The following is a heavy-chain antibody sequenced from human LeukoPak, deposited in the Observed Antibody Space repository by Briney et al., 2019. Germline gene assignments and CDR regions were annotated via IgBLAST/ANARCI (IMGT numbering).Heavy chain of an antibody. CDR1: GCSISSGDYY. CDR2: IYYSGST. Sequence: PSETLSLTCTVSGCSISSGDYYWSWIRQPPGKGLEWIEYIYYSGSTYYNPSLKSLVTISVDTSKNQFSLKLSSVTAADTAVYYCARDVLLEYWGQGTLVTVSS. D-gene: IGHD3-10*01. V-gene: IGHV4-30-4*01. J-gene: IGHJ4*02. CDR3: ARDVLLEY.